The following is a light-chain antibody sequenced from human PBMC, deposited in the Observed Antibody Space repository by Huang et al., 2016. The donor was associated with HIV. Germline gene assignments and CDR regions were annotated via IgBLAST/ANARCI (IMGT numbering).Light chain of an antibody. V-gene: IGKV3-15*01. CDR3: QQYSNWPPVT. J-gene: IGKJ1*01. CDR2: GAS. CDR1: QSVSSN. Sequence: EIVMTQSPATLSVSPGEKATLSCRASQSVSSNLAWYQQRPGQAPRLLIYGASTRATGSSARFSCSWSGTEFTLTISILQSEDFAVYYCQQYSNWPPVTFGQGTKVEMK.